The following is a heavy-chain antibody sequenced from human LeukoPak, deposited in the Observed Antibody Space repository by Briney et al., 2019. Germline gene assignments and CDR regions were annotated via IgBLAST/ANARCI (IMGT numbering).Heavy chain of an antibody. D-gene: IGHD1-26*01. Sequence: EWMGWISAYNGNTNYAQNLQGRVTMTTDTSTSTAYMELRSLRSDDTAVYYCARASGSYPSGAFDIWGQGTMVTVSS. CDR2: ISAYNGNT. CDR3: ARASGSYPSGAFDI. J-gene: IGHJ3*02. V-gene: IGHV1-18*01.